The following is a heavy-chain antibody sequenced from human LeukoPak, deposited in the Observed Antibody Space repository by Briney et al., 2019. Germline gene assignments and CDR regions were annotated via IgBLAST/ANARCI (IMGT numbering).Heavy chain of an antibody. CDR2: ISGSGGST. D-gene: IGHD2-2*01. CDR3: AKDRGVPAGTYTYYMDV. V-gene: IGHV3-23*01. Sequence: PGGSLRLSCAASGFTFSTYAMTWVRQAPGQGLEWVSAISGSGGSTYYADSVKGRFTIPRDNSKNTLYLQMNSLRAEDTAVYYCAKDRGVPAGTYTYYMDVWGKGTTVTISS. J-gene: IGHJ6*03. CDR1: GFTFSTYA.